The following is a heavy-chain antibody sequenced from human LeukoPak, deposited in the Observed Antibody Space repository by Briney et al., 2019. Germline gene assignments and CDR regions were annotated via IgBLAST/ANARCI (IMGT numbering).Heavy chain of an antibody. D-gene: IGHD3-3*01. V-gene: IGHV4-39*01. Sequence: SETLSLTCTVSGGSLSSSSYYWGWLRQPPGTGLEWIGSIYYSGSTYYNPSLKSRVTISVDTSKNQFSLKRSSVTAGDTAVYYCASRPRVLRFLKGRHGYYFDYWGQGTLVTVSS. CDR3: ASRPRVLRFLKGRHGYYFDY. CDR2: IYYSGST. J-gene: IGHJ4*02. CDR1: GGSLSSSSYY.